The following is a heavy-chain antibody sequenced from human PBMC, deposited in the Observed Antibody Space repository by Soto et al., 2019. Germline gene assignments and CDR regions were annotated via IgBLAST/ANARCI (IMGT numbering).Heavy chain of an antibody. J-gene: IGHJ4*02. CDR1: GFSFSRYA. CDR3: ARSRNGAVTDSFDF. V-gene: IGHV3-30*04. Sequence: GGSLRLSCAASGFSFSRYAIHWVRQAPGKGLEWVAVISKDGSHKYYLESVKGRFTISRDNSKNILSLQMNSLRDEDTAVYYCARSRNGAVTDSFDFWGQGTLVTVSS. CDR2: ISKDGSHK. D-gene: IGHD2-8*01.